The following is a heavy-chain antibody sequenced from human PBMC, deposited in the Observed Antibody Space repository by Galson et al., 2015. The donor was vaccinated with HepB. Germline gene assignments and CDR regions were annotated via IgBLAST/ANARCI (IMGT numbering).Heavy chain of an antibody. CDR1: GFTFSSNW. Sequence: SLRLSCAASGFTFSSNWMHWVRQGPGEGLVWVSLISPDASSTGYADSVKGRFTISRDNAKNTLYLQMNSLRAEDTAVYYCASDSGGHGSDWGQGTLVTVSS. V-gene: IGHV3-74*01. CDR2: ISPDASST. D-gene: IGHD3-10*01. J-gene: IGHJ1*01. CDR3: ASDSGGHGSD.